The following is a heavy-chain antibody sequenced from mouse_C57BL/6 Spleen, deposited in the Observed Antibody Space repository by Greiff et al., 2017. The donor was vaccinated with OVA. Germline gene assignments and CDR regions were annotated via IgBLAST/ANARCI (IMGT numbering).Heavy chain of an antibody. Sequence: QVQLQQPGAELVKPGASVKLSCKASGYTFTSYWMHWVKQRPGRGLEWIGRIDPNSGGTNYNEKFKSKATLTVDKPSSTAYMQLSSLTAEDSAVYYCAREDYGSSYGAMDYWGQGTSVTVSS. J-gene: IGHJ4*01. CDR1: GYTFTSYW. V-gene: IGHV1-72*01. CDR2: IDPNSGGT. D-gene: IGHD1-1*01. CDR3: AREDYGSSYGAMDY.